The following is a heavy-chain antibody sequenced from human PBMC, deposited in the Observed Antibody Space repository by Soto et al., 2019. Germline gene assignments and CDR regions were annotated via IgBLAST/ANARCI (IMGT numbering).Heavy chain of an antibody. CDR3: AREDSGMWSWGWFVP. CDR1: RGTFSRYA. V-gene: IGHV1-69*13. CDR2: IIPIFGKA. Sequence: SVKVSCKASRGTFSRYAISWVRQAPGQGLEWMGGIIPIFGKANYAQKSKYRLTITADESTSTAYMELSSLRSEDTAVYFCAREDSGMWSWGWFVPWGQGTLVTVSS. J-gene: IGHJ5*02. D-gene: IGHD2-21*01.